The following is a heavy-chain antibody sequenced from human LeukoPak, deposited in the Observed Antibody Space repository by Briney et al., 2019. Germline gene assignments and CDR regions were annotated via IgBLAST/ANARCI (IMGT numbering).Heavy chain of an antibody. D-gene: IGHD6-13*01. CDR3: AKDRSTTWSFDY. CDR2: IPDDGSRK. CDR1: GFTFSFSG. V-gene: IGHV3-30*02. J-gene: IGHJ4*02. Sequence: PGGCLRLSCAASGFTFSFSGMYWVRQAPGKGLEWLAFIPDDGSRKYFADSVKGRFTISRDNSKNTLFLQMNSLGTEDTAVYYCAKDRSTTWSFDYWGQGTLVTVSS.